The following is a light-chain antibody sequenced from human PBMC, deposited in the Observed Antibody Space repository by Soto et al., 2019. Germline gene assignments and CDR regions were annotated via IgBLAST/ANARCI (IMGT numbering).Light chain of an antibody. CDR3: MRATQLPFT. Sequence: DIVMTQTPLSSPVTLGQPASISCRSSQSLVHSDGNTYLSWRQQRTGQPPRLLIYIISNRFSGFPDRFAGGGAGTDFTLNISRVEGEDVANYYCMRATQLPFTFGGGTKVEIK. V-gene: IGKV2-24*01. CDR1: QSLVHSDGNTY. J-gene: IGKJ4*01. CDR2: IIS.